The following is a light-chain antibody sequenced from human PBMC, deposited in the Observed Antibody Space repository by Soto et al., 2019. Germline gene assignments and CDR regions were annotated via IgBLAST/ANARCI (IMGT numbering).Light chain of an antibody. J-gene: IGKJ1*01. V-gene: IGKV1-8*01. CDR1: QGISSY. Sequence: AIRMTQSPSSLSASTGDRVTITCRASQGISSYLAWYQQKPVKAPKLLIYAASTLQSWVASRFRGSGSRTDFTLASSCQQSEDFTTYYCQQYYSNPCTFRQGTKVEIK. CDR3: QQYYSNPCT. CDR2: AAS.